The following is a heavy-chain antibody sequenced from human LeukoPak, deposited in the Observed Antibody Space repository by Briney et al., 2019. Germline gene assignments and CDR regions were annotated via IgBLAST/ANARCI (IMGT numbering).Heavy chain of an antibody. V-gene: IGHV4-59*12. D-gene: IGHD3-10*01. Sequence: SETLSLTCTVSGGSISSYYWSWIRQPPGKGLEWIGYIYYSGSTNYNPSLKSRVTISVDTSKNQFSLKLSSVTAADTAVYYCARGDGYGSGSYYYYYGMDVWGQGTTVTVSS. CDR1: GGSISSYY. CDR2: IYYSGST. J-gene: IGHJ6*02. CDR3: ARGDGYGSGSYYYYYGMDV.